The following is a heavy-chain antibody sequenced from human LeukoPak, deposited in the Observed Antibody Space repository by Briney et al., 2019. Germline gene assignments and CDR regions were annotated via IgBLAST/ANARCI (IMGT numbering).Heavy chain of an antibody. J-gene: IGHJ4*02. CDR2: ISSSSSTI. CDR1: GFTFSSYS. V-gene: IGHV3-48*01. D-gene: IGHD5-18*01. CDR3: ARHTAMAVLDY. Sequence: GGSLRLSCAASGFTFSSYSMNWVRQAPGKGLEWVSYISSSSSTIYYADSVMGRFTISRDNAKNSLYLQMNSLRAEDTAVYYCARHTAMAVLDYWGQGTLVTVSS.